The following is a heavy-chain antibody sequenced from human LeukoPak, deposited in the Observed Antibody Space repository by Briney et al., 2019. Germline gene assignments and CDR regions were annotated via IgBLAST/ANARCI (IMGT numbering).Heavy chain of an antibody. CDR1: GFTFSSYA. V-gene: IGHV3-23*01. D-gene: IGHD3-10*02. J-gene: IGHJ6*04. CDR2: INGSGGST. Sequence: PGGSLRLSCAASGFTFSSYAMSWVRQAPGKGLEWVSDINGSGGSTYYADSVKGRFTISRDNLKNTLYPQMNSLRAEDTAVYYCAELGITMIGGVWGKGTTVTISS. CDR3: AELGITMIGGV.